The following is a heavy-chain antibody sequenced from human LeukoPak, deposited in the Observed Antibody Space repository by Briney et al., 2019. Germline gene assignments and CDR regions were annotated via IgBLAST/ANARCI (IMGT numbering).Heavy chain of an antibody. CDR1: GFTFSSYA. CDR3: ARDPNSELSLDY. J-gene: IGHJ4*02. D-gene: IGHD3-16*02. Sequence: GSLRLSCAASGFTFSSYAMHWVRQAPGKGLEWVAVISYDGSNKYYADSVKGRFTISRDNSKNTLYLQMNSLRAEDTAVYYCARDPNSELSLDYWGQGTLVTVSS. V-gene: IGHV3-30*04. CDR2: ISYDGSNK.